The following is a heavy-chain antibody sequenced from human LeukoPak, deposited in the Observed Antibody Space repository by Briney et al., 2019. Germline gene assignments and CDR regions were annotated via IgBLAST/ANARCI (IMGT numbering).Heavy chain of an antibody. V-gene: IGHV3-21*01. CDR3: ARVGDRGLRYGWFDP. J-gene: IGHJ5*02. Sequence: GGSLRLSCAVSGLTLNTYWMHWVRQTPGKGLEWVSSISSTSSYIYYADSVKGRFTISRDNAKNSLYLQMNSLRAEDTAVYYCARVGDRGLRYGWFDPWGQGTLVTVSS. CDR2: ISSTSSYI. CDR1: GLTLNTYW. D-gene: IGHD4-17*01.